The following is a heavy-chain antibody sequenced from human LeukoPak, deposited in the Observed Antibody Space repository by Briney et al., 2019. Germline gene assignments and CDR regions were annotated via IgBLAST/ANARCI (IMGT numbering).Heavy chain of an antibody. CDR2: IYWDDDK. J-gene: IGHJ4*02. CDR1: GFSLSTSGVG. V-gene: IGHV2-5*02. Sequence: ESGPTLVKPTQTLTLTCTFSGFSLSTSGVGVGWIRQPPGKALEWLAFIYWDDDKRYSPSLKSRLTITKDTSKNQVVLTMTNMDPVDTATYYCAHQIRWQLVSYAGYFDYWGQGTLVTVSS. D-gene: IGHD6-13*01. CDR3: AHQIRWQLVSYAGYFDY.